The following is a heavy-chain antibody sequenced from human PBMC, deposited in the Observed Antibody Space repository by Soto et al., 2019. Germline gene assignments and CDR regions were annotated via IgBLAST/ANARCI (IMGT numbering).Heavy chain of an antibody. V-gene: IGHV1-18*04. CDR2: ISAYNGNT. Sequence: ASVKVSCKASGYTFTSYDIDWVRQAPGQGLEWMGRISAYNGNTNYAQKLQGRVTMITDTSTSTAYMELRSLRSDDTAVYYCARAAVVVVAATPFDYWGQGTLVTVSS. D-gene: IGHD2-15*01. CDR1: GYTFTSYD. J-gene: IGHJ4*02. CDR3: ARAAVVVVAATPFDY.